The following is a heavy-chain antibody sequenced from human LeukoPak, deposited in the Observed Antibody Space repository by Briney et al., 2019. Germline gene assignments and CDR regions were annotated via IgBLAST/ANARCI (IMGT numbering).Heavy chain of an antibody. Sequence: ASVKVSCKASGYTFTSYYMHWVRQAPGQGLEWMGIINPSGGSTSYAQKFQGRVTMTRDTSTSTVYMELSSLRSEDTAVYYCAREGTSLASSSWYVVYWGQGTLVTVSS. CDR3: AREGTSLASSSWYVVY. V-gene: IGHV1-46*01. J-gene: IGHJ4*02. CDR1: GYTFTSYY. CDR2: INPSGGST. D-gene: IGHD6-13*01.